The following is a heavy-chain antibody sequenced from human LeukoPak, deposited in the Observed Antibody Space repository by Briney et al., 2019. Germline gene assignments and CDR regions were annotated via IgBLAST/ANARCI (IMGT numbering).Heavy chain of an antibody. Sequence: PGGSLRLSCAASGFTFSSHWMHWVRQTPGEGPVWVSRISGDGSNTHYADSVKGRFIISRDNTKNMLYLQMNSLRAEDTAVYYCAKVASHMVRGVITLAYPYYYYYYMDVWGKGTTVTISS. CDR1: GFTFSSHW. CDR2: ISGDGSNT. D-gene: IGHD3-10*01. J-gene: IGHJ6*03. CDR3: AKVASHMVRGVITLAYPYYYYYYMDV. V-gene: IGHV3-74*01.